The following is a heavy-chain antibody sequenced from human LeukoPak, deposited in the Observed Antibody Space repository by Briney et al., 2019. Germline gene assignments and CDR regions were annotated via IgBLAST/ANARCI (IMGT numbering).Heavy chain of an antibody. CDR2: INPNGIAT. CDR1: GFIFRNYW. CDR3: AKDFAGDRDY. J-gene: IGHJ4*02. D-gene: IGHD4-17*01. V-gene: IGHV3-74*01. Sequence: GGSLRLSCAASGFIFRNYWMHWVRQAPGKGLVWVARINPNGIATTYTDSVKGRFTISRDNAKNTLYLQMNSLRAEDTAVYYCAKDFAGDRDYWGQGTLVTVSS.